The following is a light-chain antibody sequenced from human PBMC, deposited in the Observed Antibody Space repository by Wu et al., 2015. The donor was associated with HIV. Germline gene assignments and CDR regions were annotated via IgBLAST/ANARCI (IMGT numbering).Light chain of an antibody. CDR2: GAS. CDR3: QQYGSSRT. J-gene: IGKJ2*02. CDR1: QNVSNS. V-gene: IGKV3-15*01. Sequence: EIVMTQFPATLSVSPGERATLSCRASQNVSNSLVWYQQRLGQAPRLLIYGASTRATGIPARFSGSGSGTEFTLTINNMQSEDFAVYYCQQYGSSRTFGQGTKLEV.